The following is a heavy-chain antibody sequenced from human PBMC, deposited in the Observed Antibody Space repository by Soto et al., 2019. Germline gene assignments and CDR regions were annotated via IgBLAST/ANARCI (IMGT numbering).Heavy chain of an antibody. CDR2: LYYSGST. CDR3: ARVPLVPYAFDI. CDR1: GGSISSYY. V-gene: IGHV4-59*08. Sequence: PSETLSLTCTVSGGSISSYYWSWIRQPPGKGLEWIGYLYYSGSTNYNPSLKSRVTISVDTSKNQFSLKLSSVTAADTAVYYCARVPLVPYAFDIWGQGTMVTVSS. D-gene: IGHD2-8*01. J-gene: IGHJ3*02.